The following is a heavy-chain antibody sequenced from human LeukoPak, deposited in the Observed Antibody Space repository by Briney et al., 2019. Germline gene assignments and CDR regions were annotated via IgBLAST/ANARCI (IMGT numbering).Heavy chain of an antibody. CDR2: ISPSGDIT. CDR3: AGDTSSSPMGFDY. D-gene: IGHD6-6*01. Sequence: GGTLRLSCAASGFIFSSHGMNWVRQAPGKGLEWVSGISPSGDITYYADSVKGRFTISRDNSKNTLYLQMNSLRAEDTAVYYCAGDTSSSPMGFDYWGQGTLVTVSS. CDR1: GFIFSSHG. V-gene: IGHV3-23*01. J-gene: IGHJ4*02.